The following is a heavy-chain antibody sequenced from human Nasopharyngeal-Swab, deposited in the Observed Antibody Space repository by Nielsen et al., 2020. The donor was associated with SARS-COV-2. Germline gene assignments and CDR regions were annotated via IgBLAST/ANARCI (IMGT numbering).Heavy chain of an antibody. CDR2: LYYSGIT. V-gene: IGHV4-59*01. D-gene: IGHD3-10*01. Sequence: WIRQPPGKGLEWIGYLYYSGITNYNPSLMSRVTLSIYKSNSQFSLNLGSVNAADTAVYFCAREAYYYASGTYDSWGQGTLVTVSS. CDR3: AREAYYYASGTYDS. J-gene: IGHJ4*02.